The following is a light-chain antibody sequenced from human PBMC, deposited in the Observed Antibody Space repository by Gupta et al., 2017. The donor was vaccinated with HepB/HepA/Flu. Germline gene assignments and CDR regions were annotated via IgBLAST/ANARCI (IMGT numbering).Light chain of an antibody. CDR2: DNN. V-gene: IGLV1-51*01. CDR3: GTWDSSLSAHVV. Sequence: QSVLTQPPSVSAAPGQKVTISCSGTSSNIGNNYVSWYQQLPGTAPKLLIYDNNKRPSEIPDRFSGSKSGTSATLGITGLQTGDEADYYCGTWDSSLSAHVVFGGGTKRTVL. J-gene: IGLJ2*01. CDR1: SSNIGNNY.